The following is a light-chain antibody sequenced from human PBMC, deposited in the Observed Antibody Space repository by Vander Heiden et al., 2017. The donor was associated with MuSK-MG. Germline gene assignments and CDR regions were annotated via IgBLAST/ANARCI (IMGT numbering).Light chain of an antibody. V-gene: IGLV2-23*02. J-gene: IGLJ3*02. CDR1: SSDVGSYIL. CDR3: CSYAGSSTWV. CDR2: EVS. Sequence: QSALTQPASVSGSPGQSITISCTGTSSDVGSYILVSWYQQHPGKAPKLMIYEVSKRPSGVSNRCSGSKSGNTASLTISGLQAEDEADYYCCSYAGSSTWVFGGGTKLTVL.